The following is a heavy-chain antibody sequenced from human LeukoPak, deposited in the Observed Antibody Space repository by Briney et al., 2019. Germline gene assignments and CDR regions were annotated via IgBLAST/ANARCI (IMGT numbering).Heavy chain of an antibody. CDR1: GFTFNNYA. CDR2: ISGSGGST. Sequence: GGSLRLSCAASGFTFNNYAMSWVRQAPGKGLEWVSAISGSGGSTYYADSVKGRFTISRDNSKNTLYLQMNSLRAEDTAVYYCAKGAGYSYGYEYYFDYWGQGTLVTVSS. D-gene: IGHD5-18*01. V-gene: IGHV3-23*01. CDR3: AKGAGYSYGYEYYFDY. J-gene: IGHJ4*02.